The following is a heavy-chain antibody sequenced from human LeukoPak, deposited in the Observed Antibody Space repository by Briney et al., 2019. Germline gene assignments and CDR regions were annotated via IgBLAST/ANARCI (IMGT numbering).Heavy chain of an antibody. CDR1: VLTFSRYS. D-gene: IGHD3-10*01. J-gene: IGHJ4*02. CDR2: ISSSSSYI. Sequence: WGSLRLSCAASVLTFSRYSMNWVRQAPGKGLEWVSSISSSSSYIYYADSVKGRFTISRDNAKNSLYLQMNSLRAEDTAVYYCAREGSGTYYFDYWGQGTLVTVSS. V-gene: IGHV3-21*01. CDR3: AREGSGTYYFDY.